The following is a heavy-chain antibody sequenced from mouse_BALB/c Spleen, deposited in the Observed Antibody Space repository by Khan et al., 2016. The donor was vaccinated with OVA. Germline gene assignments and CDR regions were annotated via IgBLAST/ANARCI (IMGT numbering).Heavy chain of an antibody. J-gene: IGHJ4*01. Sequence: VELVESGPGLVAPSQSLSITCTVSGFSLTDYGVSWIRQPPGKGLEWLGVIWGGGSTYYNSALKSRLSISKDNSKSQVFLKMNSLQTDDTAMYCCAKWVWSYYFALDYWGQGTSVTVSS. CDR3: AKWVWSYYFALDY. CDR1: GFSLTDYG. V-gene: IGHV2-6-5*01. CDR2: IWGGGST. D-gene: IGHD2-10*02.